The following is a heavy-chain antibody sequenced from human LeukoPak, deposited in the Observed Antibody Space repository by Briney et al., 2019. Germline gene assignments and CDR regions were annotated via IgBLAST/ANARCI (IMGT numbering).Heavy chain of an antibody. J-gene: IGHJ6*03. CDR3: ARAGRGYNYGFVPSEVDYYYYYMDV. CDR2: IYYSGST. CDR1: GGSFSGYY. V-gene: IGHV4-59*01. D-gene: IGHD5-18*01. Sequence: SETLSLTCAVYGGSFSGYYWSWIRQPPGKGLEWIGYIYYSGSTNYNPSLKSRVTISVDTSKNQFSLKLSPVTAADTAVYYCARAGRGYNYGFVPSEVDYYYYYMDVWGKGTTVTVSS.